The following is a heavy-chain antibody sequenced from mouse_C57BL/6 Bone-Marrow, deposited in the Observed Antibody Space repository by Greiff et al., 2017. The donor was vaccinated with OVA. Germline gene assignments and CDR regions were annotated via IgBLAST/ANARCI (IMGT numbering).Heavy chain of an antibody. D-gene: IGHD6-1*01. CDR2: ISDGGSYT. CDR1: GFTFSSYA. Sequence: EVKLMESGGGLVKPGGSLKLSCAASGFTFSSYAMSWVRQTPEKRLEWVATISDGGSYTYYPDNVKGRLTISRDNAKNNLYLQMSHLKSEDTAMYYCARVLCDLFDYWGQGTTLTVSS. CDR3: ARVLCDLFDY. V-gene: IGHV5-4*03. J-gene: IGHJ2*01.